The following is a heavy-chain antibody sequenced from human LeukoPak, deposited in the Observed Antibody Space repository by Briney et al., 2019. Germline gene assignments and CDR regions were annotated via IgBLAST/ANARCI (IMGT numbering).Heavy chain of an antibody. V-gene: IGHV3-66*01. CDR2: IYSGGTT. CDR1: GFTVSSNY. CDR3: ARANWNDDAFDI. Sequence: GRSLRLSCAASGFTVSSNYMSWVRQAPGKGLEWVSVIYSGGTTYYADSVKGRFTISRDNSKNTPYLQMNSLRADDTAVYYCARANWNDDAFDIWGQGTMVTVS. D-gene: IGHD1-20*01. J-gene: IGHJ3*02.